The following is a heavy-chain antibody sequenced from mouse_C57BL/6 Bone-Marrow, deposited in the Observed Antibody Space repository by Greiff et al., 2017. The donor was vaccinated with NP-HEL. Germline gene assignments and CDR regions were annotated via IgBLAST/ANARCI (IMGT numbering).Heavy chain of an antibody. CDR3: ASHYYGSSSYYAMDY. Sequence: VQLQESGPGLVAPSQSLSITCTVSGFSLTSYAISWVRQPPGKGLEWLGVIWTGGGTNYNSAPKSRLSISKDNSKSQVFLKMNSLQTDDTARYYCASHYYGSSSYYAMDYWGQGTSVTVSS. CDR2: IWTGGGT. V-gene: IGHV2-9-1*01. CDR1: GFSLTSYA. J-gene: IGHJ4*01. D-gene: IGHD1-1*01.